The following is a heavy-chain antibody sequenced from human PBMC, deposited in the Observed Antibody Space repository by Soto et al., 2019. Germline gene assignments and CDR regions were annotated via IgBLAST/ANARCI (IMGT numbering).Heavy chain of an antibody. D-gene: IGHD1-26*01. V-gene: IGHV1-46*03. CDR1: GYTFTSYY. Sequence: ASVKVSCKASGYTFTSYYMHWVRQAPGQGLEWMGIINPSGGSTSYARKFQGRVTMTRDTSTSTVYMELSSLRSEDTAVYYCARDSGGKGASYYYMDVWGKGTTVTVSS. CDR3: ARDSGGKGASYYYMDV. CDR2: INPSGGST. J-gene: IGHJ6*03.